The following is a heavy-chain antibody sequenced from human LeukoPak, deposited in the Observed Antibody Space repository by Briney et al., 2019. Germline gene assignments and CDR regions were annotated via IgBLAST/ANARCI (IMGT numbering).Heavy chain of an antibody. CDR1: GFTFSSYW. CDR2: IDSDGTNT. D-gene: IGHD3-3*01. Sequence: GGSLRLSCAASGFTFSSYWMHWVRQAPGKGLVWVSRIDSDGTNTIYADSAKGRFTVSRDNAKNTLFLQMSSLRAEDTAVYYCAKSTTFGVVIIYFDYWGQGTLVTVSS. CDR3: AKSTTFGVVIIYFDY. J-gene: IGHJ4*02. V-gene: IGHV3-74*01.